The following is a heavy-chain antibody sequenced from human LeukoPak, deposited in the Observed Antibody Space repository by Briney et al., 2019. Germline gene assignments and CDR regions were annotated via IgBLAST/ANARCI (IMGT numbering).Heavy chain of an antibody. CDR3: ARTGYCSGGSCYSAYYYYGMDV. V-gene: IGHV4-59*08. Sequence: SETLSLTCTVSGGSISSYYWSWLRQPPGKGLEWVGYIYYSGSTNYNPSLKSRVTISVDTSKNQFSLKLSSVTAADTAVYYCARTGYCSGGSCYSAYYYYGMDVWGQGTTVTVSS. CDR1: GGSISSYY. J-gene: IGHJ6*02. D-gene: IGHD2-15*01. CDR2: IYYSGST.